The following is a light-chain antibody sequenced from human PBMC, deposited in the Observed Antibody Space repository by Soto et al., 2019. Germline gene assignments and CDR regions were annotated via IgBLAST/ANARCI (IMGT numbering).Light chain of an antibody. CDR2: AAS. J-gene: IGKJ1*01. V-gene: IGKV1-6*01. Sequence: AIQMTQSPSSLSASVGDRVAISCRASQDIRNTLAWYQQKPGGAPKLLIFAASNLQSGVPSRFSGSGSVTDFTLAITGLQPEDFATYYCLQYYNFSWTFGQGTKVDIK. CDR3: LQYYNFSWT. CDR1: QDIRNT.